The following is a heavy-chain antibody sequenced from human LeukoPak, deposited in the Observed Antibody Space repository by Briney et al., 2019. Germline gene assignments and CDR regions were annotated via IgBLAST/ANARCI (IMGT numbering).Heavy chain of an antibody. Sequence: ASVKVSCKASGYTFTSYAMNWVRQAPGQGLEWMGWINTNTGNPTYAQGFTGRFVFSSDTSVSTAYLQISSLKAEDTAVYYCARPAWDYYDSSGYYYLYWGQGTLVTVSS. CDR3: ARPAWDYYDSSGYYYLY. CDR1: GYTFTSYA. D-gene: IGHD3-22*01. V-gene: IGHV7-4-1*02. CDR2: INTNTGNP. J-gene: IGHJ4*02.